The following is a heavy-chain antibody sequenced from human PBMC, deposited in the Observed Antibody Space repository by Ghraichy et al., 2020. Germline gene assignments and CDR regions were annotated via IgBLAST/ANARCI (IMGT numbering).Heavy chain of an antibody. CDR1: GFTFSSYA. J-gene: IGHJ5*02. CDR3: AKEVITMVRGIITGPNWFDP. V-gene: IGHV3-23*01. CDR2: IIGSGGRT. Sequence: GESLNISCAASGFTFSSYAMSWVRQAPGKGLEWVSTIIGSGGRTYYADSVKGRFTISRDNSKNTLYLQMNSLRGEDTAVYYCAKEVITMVRGIITGPNWFDPWGQGTLVTVSS. D-gene: IGHD3-10*01.